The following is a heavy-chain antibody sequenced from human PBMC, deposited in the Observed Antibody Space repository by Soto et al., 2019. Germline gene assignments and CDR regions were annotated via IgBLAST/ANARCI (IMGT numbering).Heavy chain of an antibody. CDR3: AKDSSSSTTPIDY. CDR1: GFTFDDYA. V-gene: IGHV3-23*01. D-gene: IGHD6-6*01. J-gene: IGHJ4*02. Sequence: GGSLRLSCAASGFTFDDYAMHWVRQAPGKGLEWVSGISGSGGSTYYADSVKGRFTISRDNSKNTLYLQMNSLRAEDTAVYYCAKDSSSSTTPIDYWGQGTLVTVSS. CDR2: ISGSGGST.